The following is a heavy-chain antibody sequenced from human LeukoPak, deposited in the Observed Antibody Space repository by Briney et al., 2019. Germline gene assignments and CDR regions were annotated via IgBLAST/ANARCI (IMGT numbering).Heavy chain of an antibody. CDR3: ARCGSGSYNWFDP. CDR2: INPNSGGT. D-gene: IGHD3-10*01. J-gene: IGHJ5*02. Sequence: GASVKVSCKASGYTFTSYDINWVRQATGQGLEWMGWINPNSGGTNYAQKFQGRVTMTRDTSISTAYMELSRLRSDDTAVYYCARCGSGSYNWFDPWGQGTLVTVSS. CDR1: GYTFTSYD. V-gene: IGHV1-2*02.